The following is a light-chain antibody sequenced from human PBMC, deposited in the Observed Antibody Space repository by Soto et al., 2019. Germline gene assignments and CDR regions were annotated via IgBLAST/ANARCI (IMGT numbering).Light chain of an antibody. V-gene: IGKV1-5*01. CDR3: QQYDSFSKT. Sequence: DIQMTQSPSTLSASVGDRVTITCRASQSIRSWLAWYQQKPGKAPQLLIYDASNLESGVPSRFRGSGSGTEFTLTISSLQPDDFATYYCQQYDSFSKTFGRGTKVDIK. CDR2: DAS. J-gene: IGKJ1*01. CDR1: QSIRSW.